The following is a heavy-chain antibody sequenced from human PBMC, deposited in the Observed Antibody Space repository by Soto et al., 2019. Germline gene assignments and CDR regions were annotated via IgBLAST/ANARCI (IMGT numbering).Heavy chain of an antibody. CDR1: GGSVTSGTYY. D-gene: IGHD1-26*01. Sequence: QVQLQESGPGLVKPSETLSLTCTVSGGSVTSGTYYWTWIRQPPGKGLEWIGHIYYSGSTNYNPSLKSRVTISVDTSKNQFSLKLSSVTAADTAVYYCARASTGRGWFDPWGQGTLVTVSS. J-gene: IGHJ5*02. V-gene: IGHV4-61*01. CDR3: ARASTGRGWFDP. CDR2: IYYSGST.